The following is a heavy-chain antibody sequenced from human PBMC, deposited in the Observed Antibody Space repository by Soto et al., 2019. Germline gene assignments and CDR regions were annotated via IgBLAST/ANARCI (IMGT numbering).Heavy chain of an antibody. Sequence: QVQLQESGPGLVKPSETLSLTCTVSGGSISSHYWSWIRQTPGQGLEWIGYIYYSGSTNYNPSLKSRVSFSVDTAKNQFSLKLTSVTAADTAVYYCARYYCSSDTCYYFEYWGQGALVTVSS. CDR2: IYYSGST. J-gene: IGHJ4*02. D-gene: IGHD2-2*01. CDR3: ARYYCSSDTCYYFEY. CDR1: GGSISSHY. V-gene: IGHV4-59*11.